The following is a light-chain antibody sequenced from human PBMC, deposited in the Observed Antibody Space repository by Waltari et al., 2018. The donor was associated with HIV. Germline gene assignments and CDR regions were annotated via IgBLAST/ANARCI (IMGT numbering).Light chain of an antibody. J-gene: IGKJ2*01. Sequence: DVVMTQSPLSLPVALGQPASISCRSSRSLVYSYGNTYLNWFHQRPGQSPRRLIYKISNRDSGVPDRFSGSGSGTDFTLKISRVEAEDVGIYYCMQGSHLYTFGQGTKLEIK. CDR1: RSLVYSYGNTY. V-gene: IGKV2-30*01. CDR3: MQGSHLYT. CDR2: KIS.